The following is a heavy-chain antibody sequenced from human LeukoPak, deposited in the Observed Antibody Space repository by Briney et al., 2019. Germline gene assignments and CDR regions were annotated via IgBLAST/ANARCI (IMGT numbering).Heavy chain of an antibody. CDR3: ARKQYDSSSRAFDI. Sequence: ASVKVSCKASGYTFTGYYMHWVRQAPGQGLEWMGWINPNSGGTNYAQKFQGRVTMTRDTSISTAYMELSRLRSDDTAVYYCARKQYDSSSRAFDIWGQGTMVTVSS. CDR2: INPNSGGT. J-gene: IGHJ3*02. V-gene: IGHV1-2*02. D-gene: IGHD3-22*01. CDR1: GYTFTGYY.